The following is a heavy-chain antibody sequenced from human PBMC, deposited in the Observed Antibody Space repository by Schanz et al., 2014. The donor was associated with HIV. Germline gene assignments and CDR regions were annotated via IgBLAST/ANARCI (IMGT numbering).Heavy chain of an antibody. J-gene: IGHJ4*02. CDR3: ARDSGSYVYFDD. CDR1: GFTFSSYA. CDR2: ISSSGSRL. Sequence: VQLVESGGGVVQPGGSLRLSCAASGFTFSSYAMSWVRQAPGKGLEWVSGISSSGSRLYYAESVKGRFTISRDNAKNSLYLQMNFMRAEDTAVYYCARDSGSYVYFDDWGQGTLVTVSS. V-gene: IGHV3-21*01. D-gene: IGHD1-26*01.